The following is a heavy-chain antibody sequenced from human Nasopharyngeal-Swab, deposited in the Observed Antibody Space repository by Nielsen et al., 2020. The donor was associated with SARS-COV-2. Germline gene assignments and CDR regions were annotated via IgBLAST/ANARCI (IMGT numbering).Heavy chain of an antibody. Sequence: SVKVSCKASGGTFSSYAISWVRQAPGQGLEWMGRIIPILGIANYAQKFQGRVTITADKSTSTAYMELSSLRSEDTAVYYCAREGVLTIFGVWRAPGSEYYFDYWGQGTLVTVSS. J-gene: IGHJ4*02. CDR2: IIPILGIA. CDR1: GGTFSSYA. CDR3: AREGVLTIFGVWRAPGSEYYFDY. D-gene: IGHD3-3*01. V-gene: IGHV1-69*04.